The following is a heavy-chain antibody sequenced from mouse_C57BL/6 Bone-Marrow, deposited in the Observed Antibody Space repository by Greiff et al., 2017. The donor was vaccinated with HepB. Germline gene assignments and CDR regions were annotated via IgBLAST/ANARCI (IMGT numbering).Heavy chain of an antibody. CDR1: GYSITSGYY. CDR3: ASGGYSNSGAY. J-gene: IGHJ3*01. Sequence: EVKLLESGPGLVKPSQSLSLTCSVTGYSITSGYYWNWIRQFPGNKLEWMGYISYDGSNNYNPSLKNRISITRDTSKNQFFLKLNSVTTEDTATYYCASGGYSNSGAYWGQGTLVTVSA. D-gene: IGHD2-5*01. CDR2: ISYDGSN. V-gene: IGHV3-6*01.